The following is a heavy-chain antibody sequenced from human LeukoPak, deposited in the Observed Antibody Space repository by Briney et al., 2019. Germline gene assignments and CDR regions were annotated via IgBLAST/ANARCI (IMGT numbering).Heavy chain of an antibody. CDR2: IYYSGST. CDR1: GGSFSGYY. Sequence: SETLSLTCAVYGGSFSGYYWSWIRQPPGKGLEWIAYIYYSGSTNYNPSLKSRVTISVNTSKKQFSLKLNSVTAADTAIYYCARGGAVRPFDYWGQGTLVTVSS. V-gene: IGHV4-59*01. D-gene: IGHD6-6*01. J-gene: IGHJ4*02. CDR3: ARGGAVRPFDY.